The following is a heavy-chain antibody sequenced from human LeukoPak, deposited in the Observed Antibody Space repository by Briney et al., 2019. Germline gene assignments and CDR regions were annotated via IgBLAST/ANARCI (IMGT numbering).Heavy chain of an antibody. V-gene: IGHV3-20*04. CDR3: ARDNLYDSFVYYSHS. J-gene: IGHJ4*02. CDR1: GFTFDDYD. CDR2: INWSGGST. D-gene: IGHD3-22*01. Sequence: AGGSLRLSCAASGFTFDDYDMSWVRHAPGKGMEWVSGINWSGGSTWYADCVKGRFTISRHNANNSLYLHMNSLRAEDTALYYCARDNLYDSFVYYSHSWGQGTLVTVSS.